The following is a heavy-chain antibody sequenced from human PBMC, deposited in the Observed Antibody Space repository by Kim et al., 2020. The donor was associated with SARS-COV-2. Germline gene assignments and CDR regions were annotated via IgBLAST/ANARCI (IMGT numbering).Heavy chain of an antibody. CDR2: SEE. Sequence: SEEYCVDSVKGRFTISGDNAKNSLYLQMNSLRAEDTGVYYCARGYYGMNVWGQGTTVTVSS. J-gene: IGHJ6*02. CDR3: ARGYYGMNV. V-gene: IGHV3-7*01.